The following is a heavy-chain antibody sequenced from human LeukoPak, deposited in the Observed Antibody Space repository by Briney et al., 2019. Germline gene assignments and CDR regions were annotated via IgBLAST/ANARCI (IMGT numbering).Heavy chain of an antibody. V-gene: IGHV3-7*01. J-gene: IGHJ5*02. D-gene: IGHD3-3*01. CDR1: GFTFRSYW. CDR3: ARARGGIFGVVISYGITWFGP. CDR2: IKQEGSEK. Sequence: GGSLRLSCAASGFTFRSYWMSWVRQAPGKGLEWVANIKQEGSEKYYVDSVKGRFTISRDNAKNSLYLQMNSLRAEDTAVYYCARARGGIFGVVISYGITWFGPWGQGTLVTVSS.